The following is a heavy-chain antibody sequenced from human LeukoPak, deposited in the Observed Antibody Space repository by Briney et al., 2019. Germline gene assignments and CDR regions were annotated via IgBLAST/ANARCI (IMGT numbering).Heavy chain of an antibody. Sequence: SETLSLTCTVSGGSISTYYWSWLRQPPGKGLEWIAFIYYTGTTDSNPSLKSRVTITLDTSKNQFSLKLNSVTAADTAVYYCARSYDGRGYFYYGMDVWGQGTTVTVSS. J-gene: IGHJ6*02. V-gene: IGHV4-59*01. CDR2: IYYTGTT. D-gene: IGHD3-22*01. CDR3: ARSYDGRGYFYYGMDV. CDR1: GGSISTYY.